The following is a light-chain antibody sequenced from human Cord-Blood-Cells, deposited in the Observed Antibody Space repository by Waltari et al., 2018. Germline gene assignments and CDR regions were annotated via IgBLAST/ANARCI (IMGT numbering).Light chain of an antibody. CDR2: EVS. J-gene: IGLJ1*01. V-gene: IGLV2-23*02. CDR1: SSDVGSYNL. Sequence: QSALTQPASVSGSPGQSITISCTGTSSDVGSYNLVSWYQQHPGKAPKLMIYEVSKRPSGVSNCFSGSKSGNTASLTISGLQAEYEADYYCCSYAGSSTYVFGTGTKVTVL. CDR3: CSYAGSSTYV.